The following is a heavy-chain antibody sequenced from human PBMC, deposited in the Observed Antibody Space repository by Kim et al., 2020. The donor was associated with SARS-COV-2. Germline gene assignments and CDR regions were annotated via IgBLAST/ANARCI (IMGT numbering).Heavy chain of an antibody. J-gene: IGHJ5*02. CDR3: ARASIAARPGVAFDP. D-gene: IGHD6-6*01. V-gene: IGHV1-18*01. Sequence: QKLQGRVTMTADTSTSTAYMELRSLRSDDTGVYYCARASIAARPGVAFDPWGQGTLVTVSS.